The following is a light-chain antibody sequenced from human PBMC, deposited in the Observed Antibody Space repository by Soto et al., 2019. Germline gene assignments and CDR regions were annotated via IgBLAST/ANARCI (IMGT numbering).Light chain of an antibody. CDR1: QIVISRA. J-gene: IGKJ1*01. Sequence: EIVWTHSPGTLSLSRGERATLSCRSSQIVISRALACYQQKPGQAPRLLIYDASSRATGVPARFSGSGSGTDFILTISRLEPEDFAVYYCQQRSNWPRTFGQGTKVDIK. V-gene: IGKV3D-20*02. CDR2: DAS. CDR3: QQRSNWPRT.